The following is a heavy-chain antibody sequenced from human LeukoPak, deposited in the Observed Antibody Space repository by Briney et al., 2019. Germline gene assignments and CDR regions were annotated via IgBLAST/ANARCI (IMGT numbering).Heavy chain of an antibody. J-gene: IGHJ4*02. CDR1: GFTVSSNY. V-gene: IGHV3-53*01. CDR3: ARRLGYCSGGSCYYFDY. D-gene: IGHD2-15*01. CDR2: IYSGGST. Sequence: GGSLRLSCAASGFTVSSNYMSWVRQAPGKGLEWVSVIYSGGSTYYADSVKGRFTISRDNSKTTLYLQMNSLRAEDTAVYYCARRLGYCSGGSCYYFDYWGQGTLLTVSS.